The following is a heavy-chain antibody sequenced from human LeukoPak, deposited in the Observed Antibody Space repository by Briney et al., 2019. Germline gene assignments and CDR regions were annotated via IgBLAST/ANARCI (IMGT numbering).Heavy chain of an antibody. CDR2: IKQDGSEK. Sequence: GGSLRLSCAASGFSFSSYWMHWVRQAPGKGLEWVANIKQDGSEKYYVDSVKGRFTISRDNAKNSLYLQMNSLRAEDTAVYYCARDIIMGLYYDSSYFDYWGQGTLVTVSS. V-gene: IGHV3-7*01. CDR1: GFSFSSYW. J-gene: IGHJ4*02. CDR3: ARDIIMGLYYDSSYFDY. D-gene: IGHD3-22*01.